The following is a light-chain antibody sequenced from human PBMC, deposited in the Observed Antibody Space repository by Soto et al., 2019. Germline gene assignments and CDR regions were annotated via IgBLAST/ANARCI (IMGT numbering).Light chain of an antibody. CDR3: QQYNTYSRM. CDR1: QSISDW. CDR2: KAS. Sequence: DIQMTQSPSTLSASVRDRVTITCRASQSISDWLAWYQQKPGKAPKLLIYKASTLESGVPSRFSGSGSGTEFTLTNSSLQPDDFATYYCQQYNTYSRMFGQGTKVEI. V-gene: IGKV1-5*03. J-gene: IGKJ1*01.